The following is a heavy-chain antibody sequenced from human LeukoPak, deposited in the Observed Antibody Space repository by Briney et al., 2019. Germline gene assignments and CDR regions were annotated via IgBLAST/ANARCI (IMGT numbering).Heavy chain of an antibody. D-gene: IGHD2-2*02. CDR3: ARVVKKGYCSSTSCYRVRDYYYYMDV. Sequence: SETLSLTCAVYGGSFSGYYWSWIRQPPGKGLEWIGEINHSGSTNYNPSLKSRVTISVDTSKNQFSLKLSSVTAADTAVYYCARVVKKGYCSSTSCYRVRDYYYYMDVWGKGTTVTISS. V-gene: IGHV4-34*01. CDR1: GGSFSGYY. J-gene: IGHJ6*03. CDR2: INHSGST.